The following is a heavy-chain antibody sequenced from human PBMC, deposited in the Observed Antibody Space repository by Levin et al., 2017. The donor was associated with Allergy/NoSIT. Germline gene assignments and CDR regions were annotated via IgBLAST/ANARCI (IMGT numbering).Heavy chain of an antibody. Sequence: GESLKISCAASGFSFSNHAMHWVRQASGRGLEWLAIISYAGTNEDYADSVRGRFIISRDNSKNTLYLQMNSLRIEDTAVYYCARMRSANYNYWTEIGSDAFDIWGQGTWVTVSS. CDR2: ISYAGTNE. V-gene: IGHV3-30*03. CDR1: GFSFSNHA. J-gene: IGHJ3*02. CDR3: ARMRSANYNYWTEIGSDAFDI. D-gene: IGHD5-24*01.